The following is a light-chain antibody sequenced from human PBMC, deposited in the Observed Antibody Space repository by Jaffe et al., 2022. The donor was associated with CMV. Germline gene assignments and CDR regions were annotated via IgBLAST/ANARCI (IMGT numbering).Light chain of an antibody. J-gene: IGKJ2*02. CDR3: QYYKEFLGT. Sequence: DIQLTQSPSSLSASVGDRVTITCRASQSLSRWLAWYQQKSGEAPNLLIYKGVILESGVPSRFSGSVSGTEFTLTISSLQPDDFATYYCQYYKEFLGTFGQGTKLDI. CDR2: KGV. V-gene: IGKV1-5*03. CDR1: QSLSRW.